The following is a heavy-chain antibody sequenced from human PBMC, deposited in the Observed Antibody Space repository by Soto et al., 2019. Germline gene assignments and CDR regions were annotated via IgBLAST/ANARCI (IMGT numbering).Heavy chain of an antibody. CDR1: GFTFSSYG. Sequence: QVQLVESGGGVVQPGRFLRLSCAASGFTFSSYGMHWVRQAPGKGLEWVAVISYDGSNKYYADSVKGRFTISRDNSKNTLYLQMNSLRAEDTAVYYCAKDYGWFDPWGQGTLVTVSS. J-gene: IGHJ5*02. CDR3: AKDYGWFDP. V-gene: IGHV3-30*18. D-gene: IGHD3-10*01. CDR2: ISYDGSNK.